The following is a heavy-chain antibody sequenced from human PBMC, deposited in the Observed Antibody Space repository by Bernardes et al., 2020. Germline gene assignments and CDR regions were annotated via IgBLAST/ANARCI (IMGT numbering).Heavy chain of an antibody. J-gene: IGHJ4*02. Sequence: ASVKVSCKASGYTFTGYYMHWVRQAPGQGLEGMGWINPNSGGTNYAQKFQGWVTMTRDTSISTAYMELSRLRSDDTAVYYCARQPYLSGWYDYWGQGTLVTVSS. D-gene: IGHD6-19*01. CDR2: INPNSGGT. V-gene: IGHV1-2*04. CDR3: ARQPYLSGWYDY. CDR1: GYTFTGYY.